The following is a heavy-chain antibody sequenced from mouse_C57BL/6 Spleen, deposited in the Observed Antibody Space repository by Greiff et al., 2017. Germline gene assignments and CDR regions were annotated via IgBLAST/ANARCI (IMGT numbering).Heavy chain of an antibody. CDR2: IYPGSGST. CDR3: EKEGSTMVTAGAY. J-gene: IGHJ3*01. Sequence: QVQLQQPGAELVKPGASVKMSCKASGYTFTSYWITWVKQRPGQGLEWIGDIYPGSGSTNYNEKFKSKATVTVDTSSSTADRQLSRLTSEDSAVYYCEKEGSTMVTAGAYWGQGTLVTVSA. D-gene: IGHD2-2*01. V-gene: IGHV1-55*01. CDR1: GYTFTSYW.